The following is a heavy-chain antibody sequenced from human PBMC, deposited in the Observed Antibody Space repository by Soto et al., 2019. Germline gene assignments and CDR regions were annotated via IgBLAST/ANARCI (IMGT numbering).Heavy chain of an antibody. CDR3: ARARGVAGRPYYFDY. CDR2: ISTGGGTI. CDR1: GFTFSDHY. Sequence: GGSLRLSCAASGFTFSDHYMSWIRQAPGKGLEWLSYISTGGGTIYYADSVKGRFTISRDNAKNSLYLQMNSLRAEDTAVYYCARARGVAGRPYYFDYWGQGTLVTVSS. V-gene: IGHV3-11*01. J-gene: IGHJ4*02. D-gene: IGHD6-19*01.